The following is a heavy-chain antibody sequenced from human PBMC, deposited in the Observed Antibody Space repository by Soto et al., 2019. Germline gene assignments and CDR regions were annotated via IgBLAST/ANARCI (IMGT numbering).Heavy chain of an antibody. Sequence: TLSLTCTVSGVSISSGGYYWSWIRQHPGKGLEWIGYIYYSGSTYYNPSLKSRVTISVDTSKNQFSLKLSSMTAADTAVYYCARDLSGYCSGGSCYSGSWFDPWGQGTLVTVSS. D-gene: IGHD2-15*01. CDR1: GVSISSGGYY. CDR3: ARDLSGYCSGGSCYSGSWFDP. J-gene: IGHJ5*02. V-gene: IGHV4-31*03. CDR2: IYYSGST.